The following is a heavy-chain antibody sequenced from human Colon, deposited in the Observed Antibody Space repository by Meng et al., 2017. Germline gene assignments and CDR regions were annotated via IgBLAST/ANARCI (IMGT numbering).Heavy chain of an antibody. D-gene: IGHD6-19*01. CDR1: GYTFTTYY. Sequence: ASVKVSCKASGYTFTTYYMHWVRQAPGQGLEWVGLINPNGGSTISAQRFQDRVAMTMDTSTSTVYMEVSSLRSEDTAVYYCARGRDNNGWYGLADWGQGTLVTVSS. CDR2: INPNGGST. CDR3: ARGRDNNGWYGLAD. J-gene: IGHJ4*02. V-gene: IGHV1-46*01.